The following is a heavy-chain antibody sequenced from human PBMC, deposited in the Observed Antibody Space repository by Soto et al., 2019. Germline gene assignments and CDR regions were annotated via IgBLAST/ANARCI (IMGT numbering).Heavy chain of an antibody. D-gene: IGHD4-4*01. CDR1: GGSISSGGYS. Sequence: QLQLQESGSGLVKPSQTLSLTCAVSGGSISSGGYSWSWIRQPPGKGLEWIGYIYHSGSTYYNPSLKSXTTXSXXRSKNQLSLKLSSVTAADTAVYYCARGMTPVTTLDYWGQGTLVTVSS. CDR3: ARGMTPVTTLDY. J-gene: IGHJ4*02. CDR2: IYHSGST. V-gene: IGHV4-30-2*01.